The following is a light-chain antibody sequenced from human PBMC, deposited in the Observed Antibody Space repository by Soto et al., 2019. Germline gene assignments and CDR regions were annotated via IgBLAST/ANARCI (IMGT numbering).Light chain of an antibody. CDR3: SSYTSSSKGV. V-gene: IGLV2-14*03. CDR2: DVS. J-gene: IGLJ3*02. Sequence: QSVLTQPASVSGSPGQSITISCNGSNSDIGSYKYVSWYQQHPGKVPKLMIYDVSNRPSGVSNRFSGSKSGNTASLTISGLQAEDEADYYCSSYTSSSKGVFGGVTKFTVL. CDR1: NSDIGSYKY.